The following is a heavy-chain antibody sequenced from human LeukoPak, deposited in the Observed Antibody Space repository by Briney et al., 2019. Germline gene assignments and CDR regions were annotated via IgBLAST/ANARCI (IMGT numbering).Heavy chain of an antibody. CDR1: GGSFSGYY. CDR2: INHSGST. J-gene: IGHJ6*02. V-gene: IGHV4-34*01. CDR3: ARGRKSSSSYVNYYGMDV. Sequence: PSETLSLTCAVYGGSFSGYYWSWIRHPPGKGLEWIGVINHSGSTNYNPSLKSRVTISVDTSKNQFSLKLSSVTAADTAVYYCARGRKSSSSYVNYYGMDVWGQGTTVTVSS. D-gene: IGHD6-13*01.